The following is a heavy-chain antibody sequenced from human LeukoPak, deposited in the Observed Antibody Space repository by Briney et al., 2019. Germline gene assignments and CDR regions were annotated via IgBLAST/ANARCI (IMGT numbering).Heavy chain of an antibody. CDR1: GFTFSSYW. CDR3: ARDESYYRYYYYGMDV. Sequence: GGSLRLSCAASGFTFSSYWMSWVRQAPGKGLEWVANIKQDGSEKYYVDSVKGRFTISRDNAKDSLYLQMNSLRAEDTAVYYCARDESYYRYYYYGMDVWGQGTMVTVSS. D-gene: IGHD3-10*01. CDR2: IKQDGSEK. J-gene: IGHJ6*02. V-gene: IGHV3-7*01.